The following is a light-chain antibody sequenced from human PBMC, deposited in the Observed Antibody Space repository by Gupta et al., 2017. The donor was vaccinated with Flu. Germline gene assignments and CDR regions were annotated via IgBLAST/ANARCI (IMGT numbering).Light chain of an antibody. J-gene: IGKJ2*01. Sequence: EIVLTQSPGTLSLSPGERATLSCRASQSVGSRYLAWYQQKPGQAPRLLIYGASSRAAGIPDRFSGSGSGTDFSLSINRLETGDFAVYYCQQDGNSPYTFGQGTKLEI. CDR3: QQDGNSPYT. CDR2: GAS. V-gene: IGKV3-20*01. CDR1: QSVGSRY.